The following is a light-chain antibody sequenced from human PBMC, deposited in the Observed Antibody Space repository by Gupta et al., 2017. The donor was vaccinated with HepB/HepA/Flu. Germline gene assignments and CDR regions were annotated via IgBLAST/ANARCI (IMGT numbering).Light chain of an antibody. CDR3: QNDNSSPWT. CDR1: QNLLYSSNNKNY. J-gene: IGKJ1*01. V-gene: IGKV4-1*01. CDR2: WAS. Sequence: DIVMTQSPDSLSLSLVERATIDCKSSQNLLYSSNNKNYLAWYQQKPGQPPRLLIYWASPRESGVPDCGSGSGSGTVFTPIISSRQAEYVAVYYGQNDNSSPWTFGQGTKVEIK.